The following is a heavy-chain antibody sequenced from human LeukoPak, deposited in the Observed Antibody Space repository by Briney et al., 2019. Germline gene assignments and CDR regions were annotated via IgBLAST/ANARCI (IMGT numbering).Heavy chain of an antibody. D-gene: IGHD5-24*01. CDR2: ISSSSNYI. CDR1: GFTFSSYS. Sequence: GGSLSLSCAASGFTFSSYSMNWVRQAPGKGLEWVSSISSSSNYIYYADSVKGRFTISRDNAKNSLYLQMNSLRAEDTAVYYCACNRWLQSPFDYWGQGTLVTVSS. V-gene: IGHV3-21*01. CDR3: ACNRWLQSPFDY. J-gene: IGHJ4*02.